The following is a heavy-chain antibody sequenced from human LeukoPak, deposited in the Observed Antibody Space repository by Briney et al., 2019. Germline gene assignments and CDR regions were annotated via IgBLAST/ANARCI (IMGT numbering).Heavy chain of an antibody. CDR3: ARGVGRITIFGTTTEYYFDY. J-gene: IGHJ4*02. D-gene: IGHD3-3*01. Sequence: KPSETLSLACTVSGGSVTSDSYYWSWIRQPPGKGLEWIGYIYYSGNTNYNPSLKSRVAISVDTSKNQFSLKLSAVTAADTAVYYCARGVGRITIFGTTTEYYFDYWGQGTLVTVSS. V-gene: IGHV4-61*01. CDR1: GGSVTSDSYY. CDR2: IYYSGNT.